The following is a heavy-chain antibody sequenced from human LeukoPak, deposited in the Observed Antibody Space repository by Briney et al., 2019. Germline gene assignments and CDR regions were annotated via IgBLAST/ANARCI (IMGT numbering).Heavy chain of an antibody. J-gene: IGHJ4*02. Sequence: GGSLRLSCAVSGITLSNYGMSWVRQAPGKGLEWVAGISGSGGGTNYADSVKGRFTISRDNSENTLYLQMNSLRAEDTAVYYCAKDLIAVAPTPVDYWGQGTLVTVSS. CDR2: ISGSGGGT. V-gene: IGHV3-23*01. D-gene: IGHD6-19*01. CDR1: GITLSNYG. CDR3: AKDLIAVAPTPVDY.